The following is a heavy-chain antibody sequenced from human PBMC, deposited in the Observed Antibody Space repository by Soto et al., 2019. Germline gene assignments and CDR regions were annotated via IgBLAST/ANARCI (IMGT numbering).Heavy chain of an antibody. J-gene: IGHJ3*02. Sequence: QVQLQEPGPGLMKPSQTLSLTCSVSAGSISSPGYYWSWIRQHPGKGLEWLGYIFHTGSTDYNPSLKSRLTMSVDTSKNQFSLKLTSVTAADTALYYCARGATATTARGAFDIWGQGTMVTVSS. CDR2: IFHTGST. D-gene: IGHD1-1*01. V-gene: IGHV4-31*03. CDR1: AGSISSPGYY. CDR3: ARGATATTARGAFDI.